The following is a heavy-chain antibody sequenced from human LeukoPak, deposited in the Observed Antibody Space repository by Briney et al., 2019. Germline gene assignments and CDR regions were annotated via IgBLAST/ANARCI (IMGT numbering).Heavy chain of an antibody. CDR3: ARDGDSSGWYDY. J-gene: IGHJ4*02. Sequence: GGSLRLSCAPSGFTFSGSTMHWVRQASGRGLEWVGRIRSKANSYATAYAASVKGRFTISRDDSKNTAYLQMNSLKTEDTAVYYCARDGDSSGWYDYWGQGTLVTVSS. D-gene: IGHD6-19*01. V-gene: IGHV3-73*01. CDR2: IRSKANSYAT. CDR1: GFTFSGST.